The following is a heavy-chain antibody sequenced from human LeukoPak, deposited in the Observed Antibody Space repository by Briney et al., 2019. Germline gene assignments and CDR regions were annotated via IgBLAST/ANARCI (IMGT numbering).Heavy chain of an antibody. CDR2: IYTSGST. CDR1: GGSISSYY. CDR3: AGSGSYHSNWFDP. Sequence: PSETLSLTCTVSGGSISSYYWSRLRQPAGKGLEWIGRIYTSGSTNYNPSLKSRVTMSVDTSKNQFSLKLSSVTAADTAVYYCAGSGSYHSNWFDPWGQGTLVTVSS. J-gene: IGHJ5*02. D-gene: IGHD3-10*01. V-gene: IGHV4-4*07.